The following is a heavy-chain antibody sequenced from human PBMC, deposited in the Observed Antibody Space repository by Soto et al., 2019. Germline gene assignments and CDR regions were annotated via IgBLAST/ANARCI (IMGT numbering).Heavy chain of an antibody. D-gene: IGHD1-7*01. CDR1: GFTVSSNY. J-gene: IGHJ4*02. CDR3: TTVYNWNYTVDY. Sequence: PWGSLRLSCAASGFTVSSNYMSWVRQAPGKGLEWVGRIKSKTDGGTTDYAAPVKGRFTISRDDSKNTLYLQMNSLKTEDTAVYYCTTVYNWNYTVDYWGQGTLVTVSS. CDR2: IKSKTDGGTT. V-gene: IGHV3-15*01.